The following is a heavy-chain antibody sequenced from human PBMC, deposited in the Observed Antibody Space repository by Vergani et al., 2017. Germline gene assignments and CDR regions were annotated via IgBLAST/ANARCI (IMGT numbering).Heavy chain of an antibody. D-gene: IGHD2-2*01. Sequence: QMQLVQSGAEVKKTGSSVKVSCKASGYTFTYRYLHWVRQAPGQALEWMGWITPFNGNTNYAQKFQDRVTITRDRSMSTAYMELSSLRSEDTAMYYCALAESSTICINSVCITPETGSWFDPWGQGTLVTVSS. CDR3: ALAESSTICINSVCITPETGSWFDP. J-gene: IGHJ5*02. V-gene: IGHV1-45*02. CDR1: GYTFTYRY. CDR2: ITPFNGNT.